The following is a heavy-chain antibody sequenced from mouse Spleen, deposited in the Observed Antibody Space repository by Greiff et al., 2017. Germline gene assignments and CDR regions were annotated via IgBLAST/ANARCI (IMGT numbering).Heavy chain of an antibody. CDR1: GFNIKDDY. Sequence: VQLKESGAELVRPGASVKLSCTASGFNIKDDYMHWVKQRPEQGLEWIGWIDPENGDTEYASKFQGKATITADTSSNTAYLQLSSLTSEDTAVYYCINWDRFAYWGQGTLVTGSA. D-gene: IGHD4-1*02. J-gene: IGHJ3*01. V-gene: IGHV14-4*01. CDR2: IDPENGDT. CDR3: INWDRFAY.